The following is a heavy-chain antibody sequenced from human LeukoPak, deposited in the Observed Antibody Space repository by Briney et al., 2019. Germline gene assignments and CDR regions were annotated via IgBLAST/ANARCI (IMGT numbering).Heavy chain of an antibody. D-gene: IGHD3-9*01. V-gene: IGHV4-59*01. CDR2: PSYLGTT. Sequence: SETLSLTCTVFGDSISNYYWSWIRQPPAQGLEWIGYPSYLGTTNYNPSLKVRVTMSVDTSNRQLSLIVNYVNAADAAVYCCARDITSRRDYGTLTVYHGSFDMWGQGTLVTVSS. CDR3: ARDITSRRDYGTLTVYHGSFDM. CDR1: GDSISNYY. J-gene: IGHJ3*02.